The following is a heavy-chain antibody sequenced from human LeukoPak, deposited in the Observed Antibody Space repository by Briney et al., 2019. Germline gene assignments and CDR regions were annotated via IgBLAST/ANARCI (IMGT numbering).Heavy chain of an antibody. CDR2: ISSSSNTI. CDR3: AKDIVVVVAHGAFDI. CDR1: GFTFSSYS. D-gene: IGHD2-15*01. Sequence: GGSLRLSCAASGFTFSSYSMSWVRQAPGKGLEWVSYISSSSNTIYYADSVKGRFTISRDNAKTSLYLQMNSLRAEDTAVYYCAKDIVVVVAHGAFDIWGQGTMVTVSS. V-gene: IGHV3-48*04. J-gene: IGHJ3*02.